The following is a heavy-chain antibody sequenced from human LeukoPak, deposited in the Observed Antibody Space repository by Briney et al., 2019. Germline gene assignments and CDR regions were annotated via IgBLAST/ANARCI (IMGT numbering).Heavy chain of an antibody. CDR1: GFTFSSYE. V-gene: IGHV3-48*03. CDR2: ISSSGSAI. CDR3: AKDDRWLQFCC. Sequence: GGSLRLSCAASGFTFSSYEMNWVRQAPGKGLEWVSYISSSGSAIYYADSVRGRFNISRDNSRNTLYLQMNSLRAEDTAVYYCAKDDRWLQFCCWGQGTLVTVSS. J-gene: IGHJ4*02. D-gene: IGHD5-24*01.